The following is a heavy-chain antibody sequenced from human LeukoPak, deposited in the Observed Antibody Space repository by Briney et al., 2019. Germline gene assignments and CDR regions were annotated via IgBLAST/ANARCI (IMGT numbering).Heavy chain of an antibody. CDR3: ARVGLDPGDSSGLSTYYYYYYYMDV. CDR2: ISSNGGST. V-gene: IGHV3-64*01. CDR1: GFTFSSYA. Sequence: GGSLRLSCAASGFTFSSYAMHWVRQAPGKGLEYVSAISSNGGSTYYANSVKGRFTISRDNSKNTLYLQMGSLRAEDMAVYYCARVGLDPGDSSGLSTYYYYYYYMDVWGKGTTVTVSS. J-gene: IGHJ6*03. D-gene: IGHD3-22*01.